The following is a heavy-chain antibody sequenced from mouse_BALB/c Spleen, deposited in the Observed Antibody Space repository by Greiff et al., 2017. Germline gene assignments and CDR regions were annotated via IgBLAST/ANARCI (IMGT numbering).Heavy chain of an antibody. J-gene: IGHJ3*01. CDR3: ASSSGYVGTWFAY. CDR2: INPYNGAT. V-gene: IGHV1-31*01. CDR1: GYSFTGYY. D-gene: IGHD3-1*01. Sequence: EVQLQQSGPELVKPGASVKISCKASGYSFTGYYMHWVKQSHVKSLEWIGRINPYNGATSYNQNFKDKASLTVDKSSSTAYMELHSLTSEDSAVYYCASSSGYVGTWFAYWGQGTLVTVSA.